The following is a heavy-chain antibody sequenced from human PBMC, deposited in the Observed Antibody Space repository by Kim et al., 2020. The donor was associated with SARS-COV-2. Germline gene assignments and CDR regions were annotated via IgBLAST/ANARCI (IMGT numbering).Heavy chain of an antibody. D-gene: IGHD3-22*01. CDR1: GFTFGNYA. CDR2: IPGGGGTT. J-gene: IGHJ6*01. Sequence: GGSLRLSCAASGFTFGNYAMTWVRQAPGKELEWVSAIPGGGGTTYYADSVRGRFTISRDNSRSTLSRYMNSLRADDTAVYYCARVGRFYDRSGQVPYY. CDR3: ARVGRFYDRSGQVPYY. V-gene: IGHV3-23*01.